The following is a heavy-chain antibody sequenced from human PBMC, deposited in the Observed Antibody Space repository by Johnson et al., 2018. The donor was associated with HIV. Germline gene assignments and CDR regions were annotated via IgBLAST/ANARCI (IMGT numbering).Heavy chain of an antibody. Sequence: QVQLVESGGGVVQPGRSLRLSCAASGFTFNNYAMHWVRQAPGKGLEWVAVISYDGSNKYFAYSVKGRFTISRDNSKNTLYLQMNRLRAEDTAVYYCAISDRAEGGRGDAFHIWGQGTMVTVSS. CDR2: ISYDGSNK. J-gene: IGHJ3*02. D-gene: IGHD3-16*01. CDR1: GFTFNNYA. CDR3: AISDRAEGGRGDAFHI. V-gene: IGHV3-30-3*01.